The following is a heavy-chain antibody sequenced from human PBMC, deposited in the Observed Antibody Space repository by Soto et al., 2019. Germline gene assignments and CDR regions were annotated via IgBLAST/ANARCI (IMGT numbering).Heavy chain of an antibody. D-gene: IGHD2-15*01. Sequence: ASETLSLTCTVSGGSINSNNYYWAWIRQAPGKGLAWIASIYYDGSTYYNPSLKSRVSISVDTSKNHFSLKLSSATAADTAVYYCAKVVVAATRHTDFDSWGQGTLVTVSS. J-gene: IGHJ4*02. CDR1: GGSINSNNYY. CDR2: IYYDGST. CDR3: AKVVVAATRHTDFDS. V-gene: IGHV4-39*02.